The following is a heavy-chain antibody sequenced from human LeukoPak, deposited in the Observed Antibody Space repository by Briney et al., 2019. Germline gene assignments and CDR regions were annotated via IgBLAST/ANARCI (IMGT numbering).Heavy chain of an antibody. CDR3: ARDSILLWFGELLRAGFDP. Sequence: ASVKVSCKASGYTFTSYGISWVRQAPGQGLEWMGWISAYNGNTNYAQKLQGRVTMTRDTSTSTVYMELSSLRSEDTAVYYCARDSILLWFGELLRAGFDPWGQGTLVTVSS. D-gene: IGHD3-10*01. V-gene: IGHV1-18*01. CDR2: ISAYNGNT. CDR1: GYTFTSYG. J-gene: IGHJ5*02.